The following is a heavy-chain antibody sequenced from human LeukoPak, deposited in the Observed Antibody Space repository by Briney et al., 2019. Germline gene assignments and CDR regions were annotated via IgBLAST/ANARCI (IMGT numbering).Heavy chain of an antibody. CDR2: IIPIFGTA. V-gene: IGHV1-69*01. Sequence: GASVKVSCKASGGTFSSYAISWVRQAPGQGLEWMGGIIPIFGTANYAQKFQGRVTITADESTSTAYMELSSLRSEDTAAYYCARGEHLWYFDLWGRGTLVTVSS. CDR1: GGTFSSYA. D-gene: IGHD1-26*01. J-gene: IGHJ2*01. CDR3: ARGEHLWYFDL.